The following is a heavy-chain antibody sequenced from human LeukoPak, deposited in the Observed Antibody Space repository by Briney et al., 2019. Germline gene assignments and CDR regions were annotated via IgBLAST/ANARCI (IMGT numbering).Heavy chain of an antibody. CDR3: ARLGRSGYDYYYYMDV. CDR1: GGSFSGYY. V-gene: IGHV4-34*01. Sequence: SETLYLTCAVYGGSFSGYYWRWIRQPPGKGLEWIGEINHSGSTNYNPSLKSRVTISVDTSKNQFPLKLSAVTAADTAVYYCARLGRSGYDYYYYMDVWGKGTTVTVSS. CDR2: INHSGST. J-gene: IGHJ6*03. D-gene: IGHD3-3*01.